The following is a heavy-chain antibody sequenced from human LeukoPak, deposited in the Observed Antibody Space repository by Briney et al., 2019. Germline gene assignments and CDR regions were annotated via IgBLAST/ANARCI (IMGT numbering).Heavy chain of an antibody. CDR2: ISGSGDAT. V-gene: IGHV3-23*01. J-gene: IGHJ1*01. CDR1: GFTFRSYA. D-gene: IGHD3-10*01. Sequence: QPGGSLRLSCAASGFTFRSYAMTWVRQAPGKGLEWVSSISGSGDATFYADSVRGRLTISRDNSENTLFLRMISLRAEDAAVYYCARHSNHHGSKNYYPNAEYLQEWGQGSQVIVSS. CDR3: ARHSNHHGSKNYYPNAEYLQE.